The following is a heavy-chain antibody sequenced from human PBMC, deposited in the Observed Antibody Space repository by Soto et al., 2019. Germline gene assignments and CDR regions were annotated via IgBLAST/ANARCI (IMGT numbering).Heavy chain of an antibody. J-gene: IGHJ6*02. CDR2: INNAFNT. V-gene: IGHV3-53*01. CDR3: AKGRSYYYYGVDV. Sequence: TVGSLRHSCAASGGDGIVNFMSWVRQAPGKGLEWVSAINNAFNTYYADSVKGRFTISRDNSKSTLYLQMNSLRAEDTALYYCAKGRSYYYYGVDVWGQGTTVTVSS. CDR1: GGDGIVNF.